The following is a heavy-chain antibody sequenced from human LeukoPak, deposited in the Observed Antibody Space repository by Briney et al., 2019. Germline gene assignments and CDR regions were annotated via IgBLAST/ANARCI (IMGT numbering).Heavy chain of an antibody. Sequence: GGSLRLSCAASGFTFSSYAMHWVRQAPGKGLEWVAVISYDGSNKYYADSVKGRFTISRDNSKNTLYLQMNSLRAEDTAVYYCARVKLGYCSSTSCYGYGMDVWGQGTTVIVSS. CDR1: GFTFSSYA. D-gene: IGHD2-2*01. V-gene: IGHV3-30-3*01. CDR2: ISYDGSNK. J-gene: IGHJ6*02. CDR3: ARVKLGYCSSTSCYGYGMDV.